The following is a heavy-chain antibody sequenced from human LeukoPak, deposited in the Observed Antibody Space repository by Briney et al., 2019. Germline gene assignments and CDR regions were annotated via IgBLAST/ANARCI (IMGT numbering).Heavy chain of an antibody. CDR3: ATGLKPPGAFDI. Sequence: ASVKVSCKVSGYTLTELSMHWVRQAPGKGLEWMGGFDPEDGETIYAQKSQGRVTMTEDTSTDTAYMELSSLRSEDTAVYYCATGLKPPGAFDIWGQGTMVTVSS. V-gene: IGHV1-24*01. CDR1: GYTLTELS. CDR2: FDPEDGET. D-gene: IGHD1-14*01. J-gene: IGHJ3*02.